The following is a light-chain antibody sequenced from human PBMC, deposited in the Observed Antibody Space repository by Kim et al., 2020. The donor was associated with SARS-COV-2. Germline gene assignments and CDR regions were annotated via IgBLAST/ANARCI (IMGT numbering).Light chain of an antibody. CDR1: QDISIW. J-gene: IGKJ4*01. CDR2: AAS. Sequence: AGVGDRVTITWRASQDISIWLAWYQQKPGKAPKVLISAASSLQSGVPSRFSGSGSGTDFTLTISSLQPEDFAAYYCQQFKSLPLTFGGGTKVDIK. V-gene: IGKV1-12*01. CDR3: QQFKSLPLT.